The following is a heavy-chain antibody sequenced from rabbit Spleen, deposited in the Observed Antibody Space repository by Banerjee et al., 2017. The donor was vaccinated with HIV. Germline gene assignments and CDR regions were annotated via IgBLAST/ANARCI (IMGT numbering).Heavy chain of an antibody. J-gene: IGHJ6*01. CDR2: IGSGGTT. CDR3: ARDSGSSFSSYGMDL. Sequence: QEQLEESGGRLVQPGGSLTLSCTASGFTITNYWMNWVRQAPGKGLEWIAAIGSGGTTYYASWAKGRFTISKTSSTTVTLQMTSLTAADTATYFCARDSGSSFSSYGMDLWGQGTLVT. D-gene: IGHD8-1*01. CDR1: GFTITNYW. V-gene: IGHV1S45*01.